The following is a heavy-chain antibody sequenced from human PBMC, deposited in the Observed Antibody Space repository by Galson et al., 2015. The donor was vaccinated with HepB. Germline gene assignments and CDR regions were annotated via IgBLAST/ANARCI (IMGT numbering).Heavy chain of an antibody. CDR2: IYYSGST. D-gene: IGHD6-19*01. V-gene: IGHV4-59*01. J-gene: IGHJ5*02. Sequence: ETLSLTCAVYGGSFSGYYWSWIRQPPGKGLEWIGYIYYSGSTNYNPSLKSRVTISVDTSKNQFSLKLSSVTAADTAVYYCARAQYSSGWYGSENWFDPWGQGTLVTVSS. CDR3: ARAQYSSGWYGSENWFDP. CDR1: GGSFSGYY.